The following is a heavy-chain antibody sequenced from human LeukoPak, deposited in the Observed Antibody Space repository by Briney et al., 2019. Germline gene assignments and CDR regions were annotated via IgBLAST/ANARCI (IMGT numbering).Heavy chain of an antibody. CDR1: GFTFSSYE. CDR3: ARDNSGWLNYYYYGMDV. CDR2: ISSSGSTI. J-gene: IGHJ6*02. Sequence: GGSLRLSCAASGFTFSSYEMNWVRQAPGKGLEWVSYISSSGSTIYHADSVKGRFTISRDNAKNSLYLQMNSLRAEDTAVYYCARDNSGWLNYYYYGMDVWGQGTTVTVSS. D-gene: IGHD6-19*01. V-gene: IGHV3-48*03.